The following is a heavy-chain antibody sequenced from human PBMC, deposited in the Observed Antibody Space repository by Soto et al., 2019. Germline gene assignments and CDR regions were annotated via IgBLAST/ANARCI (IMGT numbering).Heavy chain of an antibody. CDR1: GGTFSSYA. Sequence: SVKVSCKASGGTFSSYAISWVRQAPGQGLEWMGGIIPIFGTANYAQKFQGRVTITADESTSTAYMELSSLRSEDTAVYYCARDRILIVVVPAAPAGYYYYGMDVWGQGTTVTVSS. V-gene: IGHV1-69*13. CDR3: ARDRILIVVVPAAPAGYYYYGMDV. CDR2: IIPIFGTA. D-gene: IGHD2-2*01. J-gene: IGHJ6*02.